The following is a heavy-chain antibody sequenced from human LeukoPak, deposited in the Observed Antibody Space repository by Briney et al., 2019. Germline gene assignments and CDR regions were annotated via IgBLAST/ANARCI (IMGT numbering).Heavy chain of an antibody. J-gene: IGHJ4*02. V-gene: IGHV3-21*06. CDR1: GFTFSTYS. Sequence: GGSLRLPCAASGFTFSTYSMNWIRQAPGKGLEWVSSIDSSSSYMYYADSMKGRFTISRDNAKNSLHLQMNSLRAEDTAVYYCARPTGYGSIDYWGQGALVSVSS. D-gene: IGHD4-17*01. CDR3: ARPTGYGSIDY. CDR2: IDSSSSYM.